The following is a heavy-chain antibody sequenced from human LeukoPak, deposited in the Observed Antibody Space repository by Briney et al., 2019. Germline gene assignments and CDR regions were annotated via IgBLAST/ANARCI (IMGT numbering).Heavy chain of an antibody. V-gene: IGHV3-33*01. D-gene: IGHD3-16*02. CDR2: IWYDGSNK. CDR3: ARGNVWGSYRYISY. CDR1: GFTFSSYG. J-gene: IGHJ4*02. Sequence: HPGRSLRLSCAASGFTFSSYGMHWVRQAPGKGLEWVAVIWYDGSNKYYADSVKGRFTISRDNSKNPLYLQMNSLRAEDTAVYYCARGNVWGSYRYISYWGQGTLVTVSS.